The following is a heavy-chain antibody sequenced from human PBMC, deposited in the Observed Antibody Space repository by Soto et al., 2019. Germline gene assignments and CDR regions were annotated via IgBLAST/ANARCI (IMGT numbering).Heavy chain of an antibody. J-gene: IGHJ4*02. CDR1: GFTFSSYA. Sequence: EVQLLESGGGLVQPGGSLRLSCAASGFTFSSYAMSWVRQAPGKGLEWVSAISGSGGSTYYADSVKGRFTISRDNVKNTLYLQMNSLRAEDTAVYYCLRTEVVVAATDLGYWGQGSLVTVSS. CDR2: ISGSGGST. D-gene: IGHD2-15*01. CDR3: LRTEVVVAATDLGY. V-gene: IGHV3-23*01.